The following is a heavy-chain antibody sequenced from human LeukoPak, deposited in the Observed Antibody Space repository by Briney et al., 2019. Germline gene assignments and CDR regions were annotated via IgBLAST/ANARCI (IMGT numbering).Heavy chain of an antibody. Sequence: GGSLRLSCAASGFTFSSYIMNWVRQAPGKGLEWVSSISSSSSYIYYADSVKGRFTISRDNAKNSLYLQMKSLRAEDTVVYYGARGPQWLGLDYWGQGTLVTVSS. CDR3: ARGPQWLGLDY. CDR1: GFTFSSYI. J-gene: IGHJ4*02. V-gene: IGHV3-21*01. D-gene: IGHD6-19*01. CDR2: ISSSSSYI.